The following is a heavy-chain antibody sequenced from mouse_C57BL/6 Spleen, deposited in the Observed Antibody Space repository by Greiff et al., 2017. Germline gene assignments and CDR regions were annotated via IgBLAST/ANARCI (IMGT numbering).Heavy chain of an antibody. CDR1: GYTFTSYD. CDR2: IYPRDGST. CDR3: ARRGPTTVFYWYFDV. D-gene: IGHD1-1*01. Sequence: QVQLQQSGPELVKPGASVKLSCKASGYTFTSYDINWVKQRPGQGLEWIGWIYPRDGSTKYNEKFKGKATLTVDTSSSTAYMELHSLTSEDSAVYFCARRGPTTVFYWYFDVWGTGTTVTVSS. V-gene: IGHV1-85*01. J-gene: IGHJ1*03.